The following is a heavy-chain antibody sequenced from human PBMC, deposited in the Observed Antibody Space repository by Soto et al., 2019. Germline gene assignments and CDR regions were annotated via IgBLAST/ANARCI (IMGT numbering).Heavy chain of an antibody. CDR2: IWYDGSNK. CDR1: GFTFSSYG. CDR3: ARQQQLVRGYAFDI. Sequence: GGSLRLSCAASGFTFSSYGMHWVRQAPGKGLEWVAVIWYDGSNKYYADSVKGRFTISRDNSKNTLYLQMNSLRAEDTAVYYCARQQQLVRGYAFDIWGQGTMVTVSS. V-gene: IGHV3-33*01. J-gene: IGHJ3*02. D-gene: IGHD6-13*01.